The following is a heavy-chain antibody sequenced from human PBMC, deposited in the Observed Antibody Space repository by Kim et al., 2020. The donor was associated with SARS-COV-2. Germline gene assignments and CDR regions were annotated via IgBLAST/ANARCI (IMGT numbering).Heavy chain of an antibody. CDR3: AMGTPNYDFWSGYYNGQFDY. CDR1: GFTFSSYA. CDR2: ISGSGGST. D-gene: IGHD3-3*01. J-gene: IGHJ4*02. Sequence: GGSLRLSCAASGFTFSSYAMSWVRQAPGKGLEWVSAISGSGGSTYYADSVKGRFTISRDNSKNTLYLQMNSLRAEDTAVYYCAMGTPNYDFWSGYYNGQFDYWGQGTLVTVSS. V-gene: IGHV3-23*01.